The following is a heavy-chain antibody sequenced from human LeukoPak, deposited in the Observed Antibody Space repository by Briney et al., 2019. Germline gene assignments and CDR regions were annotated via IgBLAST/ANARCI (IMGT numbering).Heavy chain of an antibody. J-gene: IGHJ4*02. V-gene: IGHV2-5*01. D-gene: IGHD4-23*01. CDR3: AHTTTVVTVDY. CDR1: GFSLRTSGVG. Sequence: SGPTLVNPPQTLTLTCTFSGFSLRTSGVGVGWIRQPPGKALEWLALIYWNDDKRYSPSLKSRLTITKDTSKNQVVLTMTNMDPVDTATYYCAHTTTVVTVDYWGQGTLVTVSS. CDR2: IYWNDDK.